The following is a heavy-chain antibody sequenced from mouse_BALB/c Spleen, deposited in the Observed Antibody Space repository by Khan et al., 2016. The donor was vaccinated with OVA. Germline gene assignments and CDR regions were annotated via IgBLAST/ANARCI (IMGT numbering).Heavy chain of an antibody. J-gene: IGHJ2*01. CDR3: TRAFYYGYYLDH. Sequence: EVKLVESGGGLVQPGGSRKLSCAASGFTFSSFGMHWVRQAPEQGLEWVAYISSDSSTIYYGDTVKGRFTISRDNPKNTLFLQMTRLRSDDTAMYYCTRAFYYGYYLDHWGQGTTLTVSS. D-gene: IGHD1-1*01. CDR1: GFTFSSFG. V-gene: IGHV5-17*02. CDR2: ISSDSSTI.